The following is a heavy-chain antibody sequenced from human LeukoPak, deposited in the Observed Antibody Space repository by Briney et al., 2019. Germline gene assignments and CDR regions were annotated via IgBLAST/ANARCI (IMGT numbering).Heavy chain of an antibody. CDR2: INHSGST. V-gene: IGHV4-34*01. CDR3: ARGVAARREYFKH. J-gene: IGHJ1*01. Sequence: SETLSLTCAVYGGSVSGYYWSWIRQPPGKGLEWIGEINHSGSTSYNPSLKSRVTISVDTSKNQFSLKLSSVTAADTAVYYCARGVAARREYFKHWGQGTLVTVSS. CDR1: GGSVSGYY. D-gene: IGHD6-6*01.